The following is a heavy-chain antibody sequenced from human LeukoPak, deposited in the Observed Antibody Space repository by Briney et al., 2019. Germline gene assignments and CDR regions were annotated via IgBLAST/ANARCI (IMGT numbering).Heavy chain of an antibody. D-gene: IGHD3-10*01. CDR2: INPNSGGT. V-gene: IGHV1-2*02. J-gene: IGHJ4*02. CDR3: AKTTTMVRGVILYYFDY. CDR1: GYTFTGYY. Sequence: ASVKVSCKASGYTFTGYYMHWVRQAPGQGLEWMGWINPNSGGTNYAQKFQGRVTMTRDTSISTAYMELSRLRSDDTAVYYCAKTTTMVRGVILYYFDYWGLGTLVTVSS.